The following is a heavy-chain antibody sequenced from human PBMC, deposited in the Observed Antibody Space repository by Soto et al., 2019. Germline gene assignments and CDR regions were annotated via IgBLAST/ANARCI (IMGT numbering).Heavy chain of an antibody. V-gene: IGHV3-33*01. CDR3: ARDRGYYGSGGWFDP. J-gene: IGHJ5*02. CDR1: GFTFSSYG. CDR2: IWYDGSNK. D-gene: IGHD3-10*01. Sequence: LRLSCAASGFTFSSYGMHWVRQAPGKGLEWVAVIWYDGSNKYYADSVKGRFTISRDNSKNTLYLQMNSLRAEDTAVYYCARDRGYYGSGGWFDPWGQGTLVTVSS.